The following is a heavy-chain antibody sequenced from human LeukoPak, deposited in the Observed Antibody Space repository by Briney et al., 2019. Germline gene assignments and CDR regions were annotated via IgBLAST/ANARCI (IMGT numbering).Heavy chain of an antibody. Sequence: SVKVSCKASGGTFSRYAISWVRQAPGQGLEWMGGIIPIFGTANYAQKFQGRVTITADESTSTAYMELSSLRSEDTAVYYCARSSPMPPEFWSGYYRDYYYYYYMDVWGKGTTVTVSS. D-gene: IGHD3-3*01. J-gene: IGHJ6*03. CDR2: IIPIFGTA. CDR1: GGTFSRYA. CDR3: ARSSPMPPEFWSGYYRDYYYYYYMDV. V-gene: IGHV1-69*13.